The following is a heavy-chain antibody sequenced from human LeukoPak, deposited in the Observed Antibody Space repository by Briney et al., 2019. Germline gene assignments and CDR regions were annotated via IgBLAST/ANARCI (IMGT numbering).Heavy chain of an antibody. J-gene: IGHJ6*02. CDR2: IYYSGST. D-gene: IGHD3-9*01. V-gene: IGHV4-59*01. Sequence: SETLSLTCTVPGGSISSYYWSWIRQPPGKGLEWIGYIYYSGSTNYNPSLKSRVTISVDTSKNQFSLKLSSVTAADTAVYYCARGNYRIRYFDLDYYYYGMDVWGQGTTVTVSS. CDR3: ARGNYRIRYFDLDYYYYGMDV. CDR1: GGSISSYY.